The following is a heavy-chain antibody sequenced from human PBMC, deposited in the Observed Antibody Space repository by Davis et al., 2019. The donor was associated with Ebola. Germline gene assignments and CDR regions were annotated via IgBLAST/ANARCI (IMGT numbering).Heavy chain of an antibody. Sequence: GESLKISCAASGFSVSDKYMSWVRQAPGKGLEWVSVIYTDGRMYHADSVKGRFTISRDNSKNTLYLQMNSLRAGDTAVYYCAKDYFDYWGQGTLVTVSS. CDR3: AKDYFDY. CDR2: IYTDGRM. V-gene: IGHV3-66*02. J-gene: IGHJ4*02. CDR1: GFSVSDKY.